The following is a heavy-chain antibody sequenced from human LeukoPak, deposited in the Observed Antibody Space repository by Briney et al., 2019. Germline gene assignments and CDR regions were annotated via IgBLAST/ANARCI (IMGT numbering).Heavy chain of an antibody. CDR2: INPSGGST. J-gene: IGHJ4*02. D-gene: IGHD6-19*01. Sequence: ASVKVSCKASGYTFTIYYMHWVRQAPGQGLEWMGIINPSGGSTSYAQRLQGRVTMTRDTSTSTVYMELSSLRSEDTAVYYCARDGHSSGWYGRSDFDYWGQGTWSPSPQ. CDR3: ARDGHSSGWYGRSDFDY. V-gene: IGHV1-46*04. CDR1: GYTFTIYY.